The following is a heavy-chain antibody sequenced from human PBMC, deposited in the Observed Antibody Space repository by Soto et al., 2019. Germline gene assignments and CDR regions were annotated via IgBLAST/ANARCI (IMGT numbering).Heavy chain of an antibody. V-gene: IGHV4-4*02. CDR2: IYRTGST. J-gene: IGHJ4*02. CDR3: ARRDPGTSVDY. D-gene: IGHD1-7*01. CDR1: GGSFTSNNW. Sequence: QVQLQESGPGLVKPSGTLSLTCAVSGGSFTSNNWWTLVRQPPGQGLEGIGEIYRTGSTNYNPSLQSRVTISLDKSENQFSLKVPSLTAADTAGYYCARRDPGTSVDYWGQGTLVTVSS.